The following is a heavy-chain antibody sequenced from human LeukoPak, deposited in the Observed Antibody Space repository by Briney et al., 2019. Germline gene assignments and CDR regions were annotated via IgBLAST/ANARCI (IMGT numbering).Heavy chain of an antibody. CDR2: ISYDGSTK. D-gene: IGHD3-10*01. V-gene: IGHV3-30-3*01. Sequence: PGGSLRLSCAASGFTFSSSAMHWVRQAPGKGLEWVALISYDGSTKYYIDSVKGRFTISRYNSKNTLYLQMNSLRAEDTAVYYCARDIYQITMLRGADTYHYYVMDVWGQGTTVTVSS. CDR3: ARDIYQITMLRGADTYHYYVMDV. J-gene: IGHJ6*02. CDR1: GFTFSSSA.